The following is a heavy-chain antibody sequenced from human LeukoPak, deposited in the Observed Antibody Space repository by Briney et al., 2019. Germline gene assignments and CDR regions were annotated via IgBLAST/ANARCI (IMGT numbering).Heavy chain of an antibody. V-gene: IGHV1-46*01. J-gene: IGHJ5*02. CDR2: INPSGGST. D-gene: IGHD1-7*01. CDR1: GYTFTSYY. Sequence: ASVKVSCKASGYTFTSYYMYWVRQAPGQGLEWMGIINPSGGSTSYAQKFQGRVTMTRDTSTSTVYMELSSLRSEDTAVYYCARLPITGTTRIDPWGQGTLVTVSS. CDR3: ARLPITGTTRIDP.